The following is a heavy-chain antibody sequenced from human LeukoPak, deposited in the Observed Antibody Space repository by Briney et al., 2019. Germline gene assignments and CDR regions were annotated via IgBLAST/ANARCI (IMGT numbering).Heavy chain of an antibody. V-gene: IGHV1-2*02. Sequence: ASVKVSCKASGYTFTGYYMHWVRQAPGQGLEWMGWINPNSGGTNYAQKFQGRVTMTTDTSTSTAYMELRSLRSDDTAVYYCARDPSVVTAPPDYWGQGTLVTVSS. CDR1: GYTFTGYY. CDR3: ARDPSVVTAPPDY. J-gene: IGHJ4*02. CDR2: INPNSGGT. D-gene: IGHD2-15*01.